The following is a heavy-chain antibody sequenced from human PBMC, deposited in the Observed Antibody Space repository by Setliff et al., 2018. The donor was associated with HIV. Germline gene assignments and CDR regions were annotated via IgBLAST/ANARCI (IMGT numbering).Heavy chain of an antibody. J-gene: IGHJ4*02. CDR1: GGSISSTSHY. CDR2: IYYSGST. D-gene: IGHD5-18*01. V-gene: IGHV4-39*07. Sequence: SETLSLTCIVSGGSISSTSHYWGWVRQPPGKGLEWIGTIYYSGSTYYNSSLKSRVTMSVDTSKNLFSLRLSSVTAADRAVYYCARGGGPDTNFDLWGQGTLVTVSS. CDR3: ARGGGPDTNFDL.